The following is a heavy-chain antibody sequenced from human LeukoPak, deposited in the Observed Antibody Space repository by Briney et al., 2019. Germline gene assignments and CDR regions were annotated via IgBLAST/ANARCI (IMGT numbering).Heavy chain of an antibody. D-gene: IGHD5-18*01. J-gene: IGHJ4*02. Sequence: GGSLRLSCAAPGFTFSSYSMNWVRQAPGKGLEWVSSISSSSSYIYYADSVKGRFTISRDNAKNSLYLQMNSLRAEDTAVYYCASVDTAMSGSLDHWGQGTLVTVSS. CDR1: GFTFSSYS. CDR3: ASVDTAMSGSLDH. CDR2: ISSSSSYI. V-gene: IGHV3-21*01.